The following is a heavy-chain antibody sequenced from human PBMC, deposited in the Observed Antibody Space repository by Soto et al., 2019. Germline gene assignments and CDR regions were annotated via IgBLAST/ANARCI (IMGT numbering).Heavy chain of an antibody. V-gene: IGHV1-18*01. J-gene: IGHJ4*02. Sequence: ASVKVSCKASGYTFTSYGISWVRQAPGQGLEWMGWISAYNGNTNYAQKLQGRVTMTTDTSTSTAYMELRSLRSDDTAVYYCARDWRVATIGSFFDYWGQGTLVTVSS. CDR2: ISAYNGNT. D-gene: IGHD5-12*01. CDR3: ARDWRVATIGSFFDY. CDR1: GYTFTSYG.